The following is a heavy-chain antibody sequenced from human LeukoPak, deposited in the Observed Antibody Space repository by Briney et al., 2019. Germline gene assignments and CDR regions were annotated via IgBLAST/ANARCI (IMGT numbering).Heavy chain of an antibody. D-gene: IGHD4-17*01. J-gene: IGHJ5*02. CDR3: ARGSGSDYGDSGWFDP. CDR1: GGSLSSGSYY. Sequence: PSQTLSLTCTVSGGSLSSGSYYWSWIRQPAGKGLEWIGRIYTSGSTNYNPSLKSRVTISVDTSKNQFSLKLSSVTAADTAVYYCARGSGSDYGDSGWFDPWGQGTLVTVSS. V-gene: IGHV4-61*02. CDR2: IYTSGST.